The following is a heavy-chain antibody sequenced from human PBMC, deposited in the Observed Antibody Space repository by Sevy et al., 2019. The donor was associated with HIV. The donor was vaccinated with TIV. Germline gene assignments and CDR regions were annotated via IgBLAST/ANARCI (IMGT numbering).Heavy chain of an antibody. CDR2: IIPIFGTA. Sequence: ASVNVSCKASGGTFSSYAISWVRQAPGQGLEWMGGIIPIFGTANYAQKFQGRVTITADKSMSTAYMELSSLRSEDTAVYYCASSEWLANYYYYYYMDVWGKGTTVTVSS. D-gene: IGHD6-19*01. CDR1: GGTFSSYA. J-gene: IGHJ6*03. CDR3: ASSEWLANYYYYYYMDV. V-gene: IGHV1-69*06.